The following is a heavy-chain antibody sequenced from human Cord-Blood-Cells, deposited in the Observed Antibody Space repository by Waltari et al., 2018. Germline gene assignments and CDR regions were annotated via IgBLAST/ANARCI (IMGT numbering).Heavy chain of an antibody. CDR3: ARTGYSSGWSDAFDI. J-gene: IGHJ3*02. D-gene: IGHD6-19*01. Sequence: QVQLQPWCARLLKPQDTLSTTCAVYGGSYRRSSCTRLRYPPGKGLEWIGEINHSGSTNDNPSLKSRVTISVDTSKNQFSLKLSSVTAADTAVYYCARTGYSSGWSDAFDIWGQGTMVTVSS. CDR1: GGSYRRSS. V-gene: IGHV4-34*01. CDR2: INHSGST.